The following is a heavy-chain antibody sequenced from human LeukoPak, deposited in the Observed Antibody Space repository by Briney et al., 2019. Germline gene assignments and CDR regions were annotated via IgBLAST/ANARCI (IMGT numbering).Heavy chain of an antibody. J-gene: IGHJ4*02. V-gene: IGHV3-30*04. CDR1: GFTFNSYA. Sequence: GKSLRLSCAASGFTFNSYAMHWVCQAPGKGLEWVAVISFDGRNKYYADSVKGRFTISRDNSKNTLDLQMSSLRADDTAVYYCARSQLGGDYWGQGTLVTVSS. D-gene: IGHD6-6*01. CDR3: ARSQLGGDY. CDR2: ISFDGRNK.